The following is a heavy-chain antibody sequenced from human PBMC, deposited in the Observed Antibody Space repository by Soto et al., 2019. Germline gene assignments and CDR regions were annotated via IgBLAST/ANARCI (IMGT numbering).Heavy chain of an antibody. V-gene: IGHV3-23*01. Sequence: PGGSLRLSCAASGFTFSSYAMSWVRQAPGKGLEWVSAISGSGGSTYYADSVKGRFTISRDNSKNTLYLQMNSLRAEDTAVYYCAKDRTIVVVPAATIDAFDIWGQGTMVTRLL. CDR1: GFTFSSYA. CDR3: AKDRTIVVVPAATIDAFDI. D-gene: IGHD2-2*01. CDR2: ISGSGGST. J-gene: IGHJ3*02.